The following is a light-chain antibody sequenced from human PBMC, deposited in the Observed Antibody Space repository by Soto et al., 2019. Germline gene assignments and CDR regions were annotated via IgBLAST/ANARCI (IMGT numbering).Light chain of an antibody. J-gene: IGKJ1*01. CDR1: QTISSW. CDR2: TAS. Sequence: DTQMTQSPSTLSSSLGDRVSITCRSSQTISSWWAWYQQKPGKAPKLLIYTASTLKSGVPSRFSGSGSGTEFTLTISSLQPDDFASYYCQHYNSYSEAFGQGTKVDIK. V-gene: IGKV1-5*03. CDR3: QHYNSYSEA.